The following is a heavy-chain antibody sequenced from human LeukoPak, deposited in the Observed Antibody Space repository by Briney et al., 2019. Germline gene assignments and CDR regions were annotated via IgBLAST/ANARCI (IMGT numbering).Heavy chain of an antibody. V-gene: IGHV3-30*04. CDR2: ISYDGSNK. Sequence: GGSLRLSCAASGFTFSSYAMHWVRQAPGKGLEWVAVISYDGSNKYYAGSVKGRFTISRDSSKNTLYLQMNSLRAEDTAVYYCARDSLIRARIAAAGIYWGQGTLVTVSS. CDR1: GFTFSSYA. CDR3: ARDSLIRARIAAAGIY. D-gene: IGHD6-13*01. J-gene: IGHJ4*02.